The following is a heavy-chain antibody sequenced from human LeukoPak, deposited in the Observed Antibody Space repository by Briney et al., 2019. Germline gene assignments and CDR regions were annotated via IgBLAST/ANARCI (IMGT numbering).Heavy chain of an antibody. V-gene: IGHV1-2*02. J-gene: IGHJ4*02. D-gene: IGHD2-15*01. Sequence: SSVKVSCQTSAYTFTDYYIHWVRPAPGQGLEWMGWINPNSGRTNYAQEFQGRVTMTRDTSFRTAYMELSSLRSDDTAVYYCARADYCSGGSCRGLGGYFFDYWGQGTLLTVSS. CDR2: INPNSGRT. CDR3: ARADYCSGGSCRGLGGYFFDY. CDR1: AYTFTDYY.